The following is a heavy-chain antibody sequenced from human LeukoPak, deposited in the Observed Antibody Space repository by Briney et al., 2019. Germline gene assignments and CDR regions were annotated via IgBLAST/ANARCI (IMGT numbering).Heavy chain of an antibody. CDR2: ISGSGGST. CDR1: GFTFSSYA. Sequence: PGGSLRLSCAASGFTFSSYAMSWVRQAPGKGREWVSAISGSGGSTYYADSVKGRFTISRDNSKNTLYLQMNSLRAEDTAVYYCAKDFYGGSRGGFDYWGQGTLVTVSS. D-gene: IGHD1-26*01. V-gene: IGHV3-23*01. J-gene: IGHJ4*02. CDR3: AKDFYGGSRGGFDY.